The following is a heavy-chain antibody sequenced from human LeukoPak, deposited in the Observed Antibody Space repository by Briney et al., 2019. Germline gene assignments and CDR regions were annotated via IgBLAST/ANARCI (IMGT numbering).Heavy chain of an antibody. Sequence: PGGSLRLSCAASGFTFSSYAMHWVRQAPGKGLEWVAVISYDGSNKYYADSVKGRFTISRDNSKNTLYLQMNSLRAEDTAVYYCARETPEPNSDAFDIWGQGTMVTVSS. CDR2: ISYDGSNK. CDR1: GFTFSSYA. J-gene: IGHJ3*02. CDR3: ARETPEPNSDAFDI. V-gene: IGHV3-30-3*01. D-gene: IGHD1-14*01.